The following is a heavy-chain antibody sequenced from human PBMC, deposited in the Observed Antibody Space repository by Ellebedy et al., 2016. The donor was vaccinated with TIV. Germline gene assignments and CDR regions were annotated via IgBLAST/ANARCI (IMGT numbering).Heavy chain of an antibody. Sequence: MPSETLSLTCTVSGASLRSYYWSWIRQPPGKGLEWLGYFFYSGSTNSNPSLKSRVTISVDSSKSQFSLNLSSVTAADTAVYDWARGTGSYRSGAFGIWGQGTVVTVSS. CDR1: GASLRSYY. D-gene: IGHD1-26*01. V-gene: IGHV4-59*01. J-gene: IGHJ3*02. CDR3: ARGTGSYRSGAFGI. CDR2: FFYSGST.